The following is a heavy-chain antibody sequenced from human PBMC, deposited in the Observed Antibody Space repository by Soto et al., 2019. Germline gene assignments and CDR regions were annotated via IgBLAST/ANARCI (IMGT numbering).Heavy chain of an antibody. V-gene: IGHV3-30*18. CDR1: GFTFSDYY. Sequence: GGSLRLSCAVSGFTFSDYYMSWVRQAPGKGLEWVAVISYDGSNKYYADSVKGRFTISRDNSKNTLYLQMNSLRAEDTAVYYCAKDRYSKWVWGQGTLVTVSS. CDR2: ISYDGSNK. D-gene: IGHD4-4*01. J-gene: IGHJ4*02. CDR3: AKDRYSKWV.